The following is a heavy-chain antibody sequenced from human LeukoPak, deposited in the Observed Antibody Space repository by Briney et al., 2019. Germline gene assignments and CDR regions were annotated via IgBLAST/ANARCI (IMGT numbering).Heavy chain of an antibody. J-gene: IGHJ3*02. CDR3: ARPLDGRITMIPGAFDI. D-gene: IGHD3-22*01. CDR2: IIPIFGTA. Sequence: SVKVSCKASGYTFTSYAMNWVRQAPGQGLEWMGGIIPIFGTANYARKFRGRVTITADESTSTAYMELSSLRSEDTAVYYCARPLDGRITMIPGAFDIWGQGTMVTVSS. CDR1: GYTFTSYA. V-gene: IGHV1-69*13.